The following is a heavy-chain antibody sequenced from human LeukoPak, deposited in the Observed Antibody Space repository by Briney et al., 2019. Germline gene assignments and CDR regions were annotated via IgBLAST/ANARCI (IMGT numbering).Heavy chain of an antibody. CDR3: ARGAVANQDY. Sequence: GGSLRLSCAASGFTFSSYSMNWVRQAPGKGLEWVSSISSSSSYIYYADSVKCRFTISRDNAKNSLYLQMNSLRAEDTAVYYCARGAVANQDYWGQGTLVTVSS. D-gene: IGHD6-19*01. V-gene: IGHV3-21*01. CDR2: ISSSSSYI. CDR1: GFTFSSYS. J-gene: IGHJ4*02.